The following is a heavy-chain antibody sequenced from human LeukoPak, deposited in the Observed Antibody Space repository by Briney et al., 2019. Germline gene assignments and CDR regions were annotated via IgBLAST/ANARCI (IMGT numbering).Heavy chain of an antibody. J-gene: IGHJ6*03. CDR2: IYHSGST. D-gene: IGHD2-2*01. CDR3: ARGSKDIVVVPAATYYYYMAV. CDR1: GGSISSYY. V-gene: IGHV4-59*12. Sequence: SETLSLTCTVSGGSISSYYWSWIRQPPGKGLEWIGYIYHSGSTYYNPSLKSRVTISVDRSKNQFSLKLSSVTAADTAVYYCARGSKDIVVVPAATYYYYMAVWGKGTTVTVS.